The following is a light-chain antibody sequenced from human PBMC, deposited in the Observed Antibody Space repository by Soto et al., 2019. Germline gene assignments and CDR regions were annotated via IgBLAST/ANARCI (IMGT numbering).Light chain of an antibody. CDR2: DAS. CDR1: QSVSSY. V-gene: IGKV3-11*01. Sequence: ETVLTQSPATLSLSPGERATLSCRASQSVSSYLAWYQQKPGQAPRLLIYDASNRATGIPARFSGSGSGTDFTLNISSLEPEDFAVYYCQHRSNWPLTFGGGTKVEIK. CDR3: QHRSNWPLT. J-gene: IGKJ4*01.